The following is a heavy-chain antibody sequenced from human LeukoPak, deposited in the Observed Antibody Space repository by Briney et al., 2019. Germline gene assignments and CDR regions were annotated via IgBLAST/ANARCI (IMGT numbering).Heavy chain of an antibody. CDR2: MNPNSGNT. V-gene: IGHV1-8*01. D-gene: IGHD6-13*01. Sequence: ASVKVSCKASGYTFTSYDINWVRQATGQGLEWMGWMNPNSGNTGYAQKFQGRVTMTRNTSISTAYMELSSLRSEDTAVYYCARGWGSSSWYYYYYYMDVGGKGTTVTVSS. CDR1: GYTFTSYD. CDR3: ARGWGSSSWYYYYYYMDV. J-gene: IGHJ6*03.